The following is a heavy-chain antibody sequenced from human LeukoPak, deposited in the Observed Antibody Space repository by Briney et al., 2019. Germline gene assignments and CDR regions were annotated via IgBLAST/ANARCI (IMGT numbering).Heavy chain of an antibody. CDR3: ARSLVVRSSFDY. V-gene: IGHV1-2*02. Sequence: GASVTVSCTASGCTFTGYYMHWVRQAPGQGLEWMGWINPNSGGTNYAQKFQGRVTMTRDTSISTAYMELSRLRSDDTAVYYCARSLVVRSSFDYWGQGTLVTVSS. D-gene: IGHD2-2*01. CDR2: INPNSGGT. CDR1: GCTFTGYY. J-gene: IGHJ4*02.